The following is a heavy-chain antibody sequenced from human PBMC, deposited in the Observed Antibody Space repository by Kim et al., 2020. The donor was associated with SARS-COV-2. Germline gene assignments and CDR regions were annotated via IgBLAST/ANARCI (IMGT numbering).Heavy chain of an antibody. CDR1: GFTFSSYG. V-gene: IGHV3-33*06. CDR3: ANGGSSSSWAHLY. Sequence: GGSLRLSCAASGFTFSSYGMHWVRQAPGKGLEWVAVIWYDGSKTYYADSVKGRFTISRDNSKNTLYLQMNSLRSEDTAVYYCANGGSSSSWAHLYWGQGTLVTVSS. D-gene: IGHD2-2*01. J-gene: IGHJ4*02. CDR2: IWYDGSKT.